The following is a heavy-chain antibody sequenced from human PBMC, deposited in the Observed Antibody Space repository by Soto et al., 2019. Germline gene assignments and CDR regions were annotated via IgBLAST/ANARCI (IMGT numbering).Heavy chain of an antibody. D-gene: IGHD6-6*01. J-gene: IGHJ6*02. CDR3: AAGGAARRYHYYYYGMDV. V-gene: IGHV3-33*01. Sequence: GGSLRLSCAASGFTFSSYGMHWVRQAPGKGLEWVAVIWYDGSNKYYADSVKGRFTISRDNSKNTLYLQMNSLRAEDTAVYYCAAGGAARRYHYYYYGMDVWGQGTTVTVSS. CDR2: IWYDGSNK. CDR1: GFTFSSYG.